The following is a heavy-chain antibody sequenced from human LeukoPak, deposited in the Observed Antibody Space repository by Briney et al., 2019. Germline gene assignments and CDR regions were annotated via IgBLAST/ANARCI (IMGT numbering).Heavy chain of an antibody. CDR1: GYTFTSYG. V-gene: IGHV1-18*01. CDR2: ISAYNGNT. J-gene: IGHJ5*02. Sequence: ASVKVSCTASGYTFTSYGISWVRQAPGQGLEWMGWISAYNGNTNYAQKLQGRVTMTTDTSTSTAYMELRSLRSDDTAVYYCARVAAVAGTLSFDPWGQGTLVTVSS. D-gene: IGHD6-19*01. CDR3: ARVAAVAGTLSFDP.